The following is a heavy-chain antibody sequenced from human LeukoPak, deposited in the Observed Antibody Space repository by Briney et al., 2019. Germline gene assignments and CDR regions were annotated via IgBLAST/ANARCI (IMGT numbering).Heavy chain of an antibody. CDR1: GGSISSYY. V-gene: IGHV4-59*01. CDR3: ARGRGAGYDSEDY. D-gene: IGHD5-12*01. CDR2: IYYSGST. Sequence: SETLSLTCTVSGGSISSYYWSWIRQPPGKGLDWIGYIYYSGSTNYNPSLKRRVTISVDTSKNQFSLKLSSVTAADTAVYYCARGRGAGYDSEDYWGQGTLVTVSS. J-gene: IGHJ4*02.